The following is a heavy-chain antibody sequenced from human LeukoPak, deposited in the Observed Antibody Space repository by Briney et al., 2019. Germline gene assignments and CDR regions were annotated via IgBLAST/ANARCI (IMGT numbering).Heavy chain of an antibody. J-gene: IGHJ3*02. CDR2: INPNSGGT. CDR3: AREGSSGWYWNGDAFDM. Sequence: GASVKVSCKASGYTFTGYYMHWVRQAPGQGLEWMGWINPNSGGTNYAQKFQGRVTMTRDTSISTAYMELSRLRSDDTAVYYCAREGSSGWYWNGDAFDMWGQGTMVTVSS. D-gene: IGHD6-19*01. CDR1: GYTFTGYY. V-gene: IGHV1-2*02.